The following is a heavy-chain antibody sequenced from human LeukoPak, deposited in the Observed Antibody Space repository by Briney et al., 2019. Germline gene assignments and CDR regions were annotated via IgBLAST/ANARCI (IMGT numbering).Heavy chain of an antibody. CDR1: GGSISSGSYY. CDR2: IYTSGST. D-gene: IGHD6-13*01. CDR3: ARVFLDPRGGAHSSSFYYYYMDV. V-gene: IGHV4-61*02. Sequence: SETLSLTCTVSGGSISSGSYYWSWIRQPAGKGLEWIGRIYTSGSTNYNPSLKSRVTISVDTSKNQFSLKLSSVTAADTAVYYCARVFLDPRGGAHSSSFYYYYMDVWGKGTTVTISS. J-gene: IGHJ6*03.